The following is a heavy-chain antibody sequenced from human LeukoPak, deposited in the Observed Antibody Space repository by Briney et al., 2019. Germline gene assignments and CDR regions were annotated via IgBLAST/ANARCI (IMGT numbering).Heavy chain of an antibody. CDR3: ARDRGFYGAASYKEYFQH. Sequence: GGSLRLSCGASGFTFSSYAMAWVRQAPGKGLEWVSTISGSSENTYFADSVKGRFTTSRDNSKNTLYLEMNSLRVADTAVYYCARDRGFYGAASYKEYFQHWGQGTLVSVSS. CDR1: GFTFSSYA. V-gene: IGHV3-23*01. D-gene: IGHD3-10*01. CDR2: ISGSSENT. J-gene: IGHJ1*01.